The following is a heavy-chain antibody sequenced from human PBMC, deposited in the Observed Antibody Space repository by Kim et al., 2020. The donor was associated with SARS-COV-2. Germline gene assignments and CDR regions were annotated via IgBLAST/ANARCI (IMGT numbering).Heavy chain of an antibody. D-gene: IGHD6-19*01. V-gene: IGHV3-74*01. CDR3: ARDQTLGGGSGWYGLPINNWFDP. CDR1: GFTFSSYW. CDR2: INSDGSST. J-gene: IGHJ5*02. Sequence: GGSLRLSCAASGFTFSSYWMHWVRQAPGKGLVWVSRINSDGSSTSYADSVKGRFTISRDNAKNTLYLQMNSLRAEDTAVYYCARDQTLGGGSGWYGLPINNWFDPWGQGTLVTVSS.